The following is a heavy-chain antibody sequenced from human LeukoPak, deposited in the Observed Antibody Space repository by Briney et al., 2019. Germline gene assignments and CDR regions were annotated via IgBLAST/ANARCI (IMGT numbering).Heavy chain of an antibody. Sequence: ASVKVSCKASGYTFTSYDINWVRQATGQGLEWMGWMNPNSGNTGYAQKFQGRVTITRNTSISTAYMELSSLRSEDTAVYYCARGGETPPTSYSSSGPDYFDYWGQGTLVTVSS. D-gene: IGHD6-13*01. V-gene: IGHV1-8*03. CDR3: ARGGETPPTSYSSSGPDYFDY. CDR2: MNPNSGNT. CDR1: GYTFTSYD. J-gene: IGHJ4*02.